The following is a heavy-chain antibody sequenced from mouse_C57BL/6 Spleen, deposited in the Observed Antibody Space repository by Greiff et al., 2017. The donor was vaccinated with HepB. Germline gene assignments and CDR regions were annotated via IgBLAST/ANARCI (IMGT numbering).Heavy chain of an antibody. CDR2: ISDGGSYT. V-gene: IGHV5-4*01. CDR1: GFTFSSYA. Sequence: EVKLVESGGGLVKPGGSLKLSCAASGFTFSSYAMSWVRQTPEKRLEWVATISDGGSYTYYPDNVKGRFTISRDNAKNNLYLQMSHLKSEDTAMYYCARDEILRSYYFDYWGQGTTLTVSS. J-gene: IGHJ2*01. CDR3: ARDEILRSYYFDY. D-gene: IGHD1-1*01.